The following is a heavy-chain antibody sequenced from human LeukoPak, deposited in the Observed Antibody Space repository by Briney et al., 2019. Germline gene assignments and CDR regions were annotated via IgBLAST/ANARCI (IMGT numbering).Heavy chain of an antibody. CDR1: GFTFSSYS. CDR2: ISSSSSTI. CDR3: ARDNLGWFGEFQPNWFDP. V-gene: IGHV3-48*04. Sequence: GGSLRLSCAASGFTFSSYSMNWVRQAPGKGLEWVSYISSSSSTIYYADSVKGRFTISRDNAKNSLYLQMNSLRAEVTAVYYCARDNLGWFGEFQPNWFDPWGQGTLVTVSS. J-gene: IGHJ5*02. D-gene: IGHD3-10*01.